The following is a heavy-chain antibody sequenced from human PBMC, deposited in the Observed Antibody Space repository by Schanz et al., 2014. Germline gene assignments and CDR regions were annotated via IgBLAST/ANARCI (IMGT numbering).Heavy chain of an antibody. CDR3: AKQIHYDILTVTRN. CDR2: ISYDGRNK. J-gene: IGHJ4*02. Sequence: VQLVESGGGLVKPGRSLRLSCAASGFTFSSYAMHWVRQAPGKGLEWVAVISYDGRNKYYADSVKGRFTISRDNSKNTLYLQMNSLRAEDTAVYYCAKQIHYDILTVTRNWGQGTLVTVSS. CDR1: GFTFSSYA. V-gene: IGHV3-30-3*01. D-gene: IGHD3-9*01.